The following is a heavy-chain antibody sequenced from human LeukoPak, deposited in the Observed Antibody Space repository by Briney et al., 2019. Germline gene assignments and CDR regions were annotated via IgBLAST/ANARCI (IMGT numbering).Heavy chain of an antibody. V-gene: IGHV1-18*01. CDR2: ISAYNGNT. CDR3: AGGYCSSTTCYADY. D-gene: IGHD2-2*01. CDR1: GYTFTSYG. J-gene: IGHJ4*02. Sequence: ASVKVSCKASGYTFTSYGISWVRQAPGQGLEWMGWISAYNGNTNYAQKLQGRVTMTTDTSTSTAYMELRSLRSDDAAVYYCAGGYCSSTTCYADYWGQGTLVTVSS.